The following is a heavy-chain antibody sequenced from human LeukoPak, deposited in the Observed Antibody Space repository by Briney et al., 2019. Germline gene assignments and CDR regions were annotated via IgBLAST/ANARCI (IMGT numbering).Heavy chain of an antibody. V-gene: IGHV1-2*06. CDR3: ARDRGWDAFDI. CDR2: INPNSGGT. CDR1: GYTFTGDY. Sequence: ASVKVPCKASGYTFTGDYIHWVRQAPGQGLEWMGRINPNSGGTNYAQKFQGRVTMTRDTSTSTAYIELSRLRSDDTAVNCCARDRGWDAFDIWGQGTMVTVS. J-gene: IGHJ3*02.